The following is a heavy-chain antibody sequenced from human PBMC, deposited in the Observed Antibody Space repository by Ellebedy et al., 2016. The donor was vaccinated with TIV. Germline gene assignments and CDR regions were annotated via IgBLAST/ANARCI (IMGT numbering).Heavy chain of an antibody. V-gene: IGHV3-NL1*01. J-gene: IGHJ6*02. Sequence: GGSLRLXXAASGLSFSSNGMHWVRQAPGKGLEWVSVLYSGGTTYYADSVKGRFTISRDNSKNTLYLQMNSLRAEDTAVYYCAKVGRGSSGASYYYYYGMDVWGQGTTVTVSS. CDR1: GLSFSSNG. CDR2: LYSGGTT. CDR3: AKVGRGSSGASYYYYYGMDV. D-gene: IGHD6-19*01.